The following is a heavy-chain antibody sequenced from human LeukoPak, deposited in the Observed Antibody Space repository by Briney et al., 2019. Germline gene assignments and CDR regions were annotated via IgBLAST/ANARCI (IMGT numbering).Heavy chain of an antibody. CDR2: LYYGENS. CDR3: ARQLPTAAADTRGYFDY. D-gene: IGHD6-25*01. Sequence: IPSETLSLTCTVSGGSISIISSSTYYWGWIRQAPWKGLEWIGSLYYGENSHYNPSLKSRATLSVDTSNNQFSLKLTSVTAADAAVYFCARQLPTAAADTRGYFDYWGQGTVVTVSS. V-gene: IGHV4-39*01. CDR1: GGSISIISSSTYY. J-gene: IGHJ4*02.